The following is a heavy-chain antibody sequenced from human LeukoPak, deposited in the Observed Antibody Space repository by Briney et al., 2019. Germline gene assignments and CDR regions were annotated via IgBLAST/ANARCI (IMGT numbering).Heavy chain of an antibody. CDR3: ARHEEEDGYNAKTLDY. CDR1: GGSFSGYY. CDR2: MIYSGTT. D-gene: IGHD5-24*01. V-gene: IGHV4-34*12. J-gene: IGHJ4*02. Sequence: SETLSLTCAVYGGSFSGYYWAWIRQPPGMGLEWIGGMIYSGTTYYNPSLRSRVTISIDTSQNQFSLRLSSVTAADTAVYYCARHEEEDGYNAKTLDYWGRGTLVTVSS.